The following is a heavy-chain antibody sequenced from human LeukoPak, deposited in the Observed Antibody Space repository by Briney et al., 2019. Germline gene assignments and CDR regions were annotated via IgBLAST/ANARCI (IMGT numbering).Heavy chain of an antibody. J-gene: IGHJ4*02. V-gene: IGHV3-66*01. CDR1: GFTVSNNF. D-gene: IGHD5-24*01. CDR2: IYSCGYT. Sequence: GGSLRLSCASSGFTVSNNFRLGVRQAPGKGLEWVSLIYSCGYTHYADSVKGRFTISRDNSKNTLYLQMNNLRAEDTAVYYCARAPPAVAINTYGWGQGTLVTVSS. CDR3: ARAPPAVAINTYG.